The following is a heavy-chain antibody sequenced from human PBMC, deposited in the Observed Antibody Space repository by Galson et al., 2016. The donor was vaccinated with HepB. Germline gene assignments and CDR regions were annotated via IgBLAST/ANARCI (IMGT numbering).Heavy chain of an antibody. J-gene: IGHJ5*02. V-gene: IGHV3-13*01. D-gene: IGHD3/OR15-3a*01. Sequence: SLRLSCAASGFTFSNYDMHWVRQVTGRGLEWISAVGTTGDTHYPDSVKGRFTTSRENAKNSFYLQMDSLRAGDAAVYYCARGSPYWTGYYFFDPWGQGALVTVSS. CDR2: VGTTGDT. CDR3: ARGSPYWTGYYFFDP. CDR1: GFTFSNYD.